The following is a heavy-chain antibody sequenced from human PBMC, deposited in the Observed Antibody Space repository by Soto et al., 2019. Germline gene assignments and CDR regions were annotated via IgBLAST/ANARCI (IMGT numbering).Heavy chain of an antibody. CDR2: IYYSGST. J-gene: IGHJ5*02. CDR3: ARQLPTYYYGSGSYYWFEP. CDR1: GGSISSYY. V-gene: IGHV4-59*08. D-gene: IGHD3-10*01. Sequence: SETLSLTCTVSGGSISSYYWSWIRQPPGKGLEWIGYIYYSGSTNYNPSLKSRVTISVDTSKNQFSLKLSSVTAADTAVYYCARQLPTYYYGSGSYYWFEPWGQGTLVTVSS.